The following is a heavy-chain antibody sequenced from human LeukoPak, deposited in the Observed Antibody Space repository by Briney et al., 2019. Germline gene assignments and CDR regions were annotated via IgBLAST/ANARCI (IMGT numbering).Heavy chain of an antibody. CDR1: GFTFSRQS. CDR2: ISSSSGII. J-gene: IGHJ4*02. Sequence: AGGSLRLSCAASGFTFSRQSMNWVRQAPGKGLEWVSFISSSSGIIYYADSVKGRFTISRDNAKNSLYLEMNSLRDEDTAVYYCASQYSYDNSGYYPYDYWGQGTLVTVSS. D-gene: IGHD3-22*01. V-gene: IGHV3-48*02. CDR3: ASQYSYDNSGYYPYDY.